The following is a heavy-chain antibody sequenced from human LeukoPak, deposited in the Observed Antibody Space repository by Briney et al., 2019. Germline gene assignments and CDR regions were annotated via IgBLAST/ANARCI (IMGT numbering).Heavy chain of an antibody. Sequence: GGSLRLSCAASGFTFSKYWMLWVRQAPGKGLESVSRINTDGTVTTYADSVKGRFTVSRDNADNTMILQINSVRDEDTAVYYCATKQWLAPPPDSWGQGTPVTVSS. D-gene: IGHD6-19*01. V-gene: IGHV3-74*01. CDR3: ATKQWLAPPPDS. CDR1: GFTFSKYW. CDR2: INTDGTVT. J-gene: IGHJ4*02.